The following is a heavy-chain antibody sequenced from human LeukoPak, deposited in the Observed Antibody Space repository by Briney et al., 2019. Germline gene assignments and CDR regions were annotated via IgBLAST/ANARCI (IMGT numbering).Heavy chain of an antibody. CDR1: GGSISSYY. J-gene: IGHJ6*02. Sequence: PSETLSLTCTVSGGSISSYYWSWIRQPPGKGLEWIGYTYYSGSTNYNPSLKSRVTISVDTSKNQFSLKLSSVTAADTAVYYCARDLKKSDYYYYGMDVWGQGTTVTVSS. V-gene: IGHV4-59*01. CDR3: ARDLKKSDYYYYGMDV. CDR2: TYYSGST.